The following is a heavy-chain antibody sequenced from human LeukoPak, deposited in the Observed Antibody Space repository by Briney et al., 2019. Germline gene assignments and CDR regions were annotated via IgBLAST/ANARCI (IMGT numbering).Heavy chain of an antibody. CDR3: ARGVTKITYFQH. CDR2: INPNSGGT. CDR1: GYTFTGYY. D-gene: IGHD3-16*01. J-gene: IGHJ1*01. Sequence: ASVKVSCKASGYTFTGYYMHWVRQAPGQGLEWMGWINPNSGGTNYAQKFQGRVTMTRDTSISTAYMELNRLRSDDTAVYYCARGVTKITYFQHWGQGTLVTVSS. V-gene: IGHV1-2*02.